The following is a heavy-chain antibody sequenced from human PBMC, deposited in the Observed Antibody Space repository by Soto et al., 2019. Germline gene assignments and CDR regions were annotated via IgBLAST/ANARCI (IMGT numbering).Heavy chain of an antibody. Sequence: EVQLMESGGGLVQPGGSLRLSCAASGFTFSTYWMTWVRQPPGKGLEWVANMDQDGSETYYVDSVRGRFTVSRDNAKNSPYLQMNSLRVEDTAVYYCVCGGNFFIYWGQSTLVTVSP. D-gene: IGHD3-16*01. CDR2: MDQDGSET. CDR3: VCGGNFFIY. V-gene: IGHV3-7*01. CDR1: GFTFSTYW. J-gene: IGHJ4*02.